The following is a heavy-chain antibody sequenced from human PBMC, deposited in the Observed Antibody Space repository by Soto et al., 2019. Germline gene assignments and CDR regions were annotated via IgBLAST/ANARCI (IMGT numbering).Heavy chain of an antibody. Sequence: ASVKISCKASGYTFINNSITWVRQAPGQGLEWMGWISTENGNTNYAQNLQGRVILTRDRSTNTAYMELRSLRPEDTATYYCARDSSSGTFDNWGQGALVTVSS. CDR3: ARDSSSGTFDN. V-gene: IGHV1-18*04. J-gene: IGHJ4*02. CDR2: ISTENGNT. CDR1: GYTFINNS. D-gene: IGHD3-22*01.